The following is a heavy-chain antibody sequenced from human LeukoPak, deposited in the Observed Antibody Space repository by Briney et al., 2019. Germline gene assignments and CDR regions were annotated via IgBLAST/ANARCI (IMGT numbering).Heavy chain of an antibody. V-gene: IGHV4-39*01. CDR3: ASPLIAVAGSFDY. CDR1: GGSISSSSYY. D-gene: IGHD6-19*01. Sequence: SETLSLTCTVSGGSISSSSYYWGWIRQPPGKGLEWIGSIYYSGSTYYNPSLKSRVTISVDTSKNQFSLKLSSVTAEDTAVYYCASPLIAVAGSFDYWGQGTLVTVSS. CDR2: IYYSGST. J-gene: IGHJ4*02.